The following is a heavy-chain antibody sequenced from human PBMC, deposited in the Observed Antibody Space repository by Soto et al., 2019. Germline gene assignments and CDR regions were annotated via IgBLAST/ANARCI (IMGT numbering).Heavy chain of an antibody. CDR3: SADLPDWGAYAFDY. CDR1: GFTFNGAW. J-gene: IGHJ4*02. V-gene: IGHV3-15*07. CDR2: VKSKFDGGTI. D-gene: IGHD3-16*01. Sequence: EVQLVESGGGLVEPGGSLRLSCAASGFTFNGAWMNWVRQGPGKGLEWVGRVKSKFDGGTIDYAAPVKGRFTISRDDSRNTVYLQMNSLSTEDTAMYYCSADLPDWGAYAFDYWGQGALGTVSS.